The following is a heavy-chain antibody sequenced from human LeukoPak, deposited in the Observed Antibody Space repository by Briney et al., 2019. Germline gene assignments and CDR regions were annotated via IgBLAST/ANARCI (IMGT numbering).Heavy chain of an antibody. D-gene: IGHD6-19*01. CDR3: ATDLRLPWYSSGWFLDY. Sequence: GASVTVSCKVSGYTLTELSMHWVRQAPGKGLEWMGGFDPEDGETIYAQKFQGRVTMTEDTSTDTAYMELSSLRSEDTAVYYCATDLRLPWYSSGWFLDYWGQGTLVTVSS. V-gene: IGHV1-24*01. CDR2: FDPEDGET. J-gene: IGHJ4*02. CDR1: GYTLTELS.